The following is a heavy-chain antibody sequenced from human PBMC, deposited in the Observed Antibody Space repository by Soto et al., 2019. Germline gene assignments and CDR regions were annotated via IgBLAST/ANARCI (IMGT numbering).Heavy chain of an antibody. CDR1: GFTFSSYA. J-gene: IGHJ6*02. CDR2: ISGGGRST. D-gene: IGHD3-10*01. V-gene: IGHV3-23*01. CDR3: ENNKYRSGLGYGMEV. Sequence: GGSLRLSCAASGFTFSSYAMSWVRQAPGKGLEWVSAISGGGRSTYYADSVKGRFTISRDNSKNTLDLQMNGLRAEDTAVYYCENNKYRSGLGYGMEVWGQGTTVTVYS.